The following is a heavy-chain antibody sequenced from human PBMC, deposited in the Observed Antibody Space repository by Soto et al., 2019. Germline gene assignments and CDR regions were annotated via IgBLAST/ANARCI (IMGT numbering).Heavy chain of an antibody. CDR2: IKSKTAGGTT. D-gene: IGHD3-16*02. V-gene: IGHV3-15*01. Sequence: GGSLRLSSAASGFTFINAWMSWVRQAPGKGLEWVGRIKSKTAGGTTDYAAPVKGRFTISRDDSKNTLYLQMNSLKTEDTAVYYCTRDGTITFGGVLVPNWFDPWGQGTLVTVSS. CDR1: GFTFINAW. CDR3: TRDGTITFGGVLVPNWFDP. J-gene: IGHJ5*02.